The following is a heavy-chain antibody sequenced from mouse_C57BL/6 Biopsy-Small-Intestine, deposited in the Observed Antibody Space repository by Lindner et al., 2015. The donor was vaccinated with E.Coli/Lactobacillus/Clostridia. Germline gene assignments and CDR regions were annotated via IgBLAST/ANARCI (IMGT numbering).Heavy chain of an antibody. J-gene: IGHJ4*01. V-gene: IGHV1-81*01. CDR3: ARDSLLMRGYSYGLGY. CDR1: GGTFSSYA. Sequence: SVKVSCKASGGTFSSYAISWVRQAPGQGLEWMGGIIPIFGTANYAQKFQGRVTITADESTSTAYMELSSLRSEDTAMYYCARDSLLMRGYSYGLGYWGQGTLVTVSS. CDR2: IIPIFGTA.